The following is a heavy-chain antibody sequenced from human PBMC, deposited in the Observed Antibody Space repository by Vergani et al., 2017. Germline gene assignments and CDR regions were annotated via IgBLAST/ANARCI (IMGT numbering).Heavy chain of an antibody. V-gene: IGHV1-2*02. CDR2: INPHSGDT. D-gene: IGHD2-2*01. CDR3: ARDPDIVVVPAAPYYYYYYGMDV. CDR1: GYIFTGYY. J-gene: IGHJ6*02. Sequence: QVLLVQSGTEVKKPGASVRVSCKASGYIFTGYYIHWVRQAPGQGLEWMGWINPHSGDTNFAQEFQGRVTMTRDTSITAAYMELRSLRSDDTAVYYCARDPDIVVVPAAPYYYYYYGMDVWGQGTTVTVSS.